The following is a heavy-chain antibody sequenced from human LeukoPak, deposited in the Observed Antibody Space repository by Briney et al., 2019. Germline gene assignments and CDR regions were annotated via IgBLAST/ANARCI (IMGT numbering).Heavy chain of an antibody. CDR3: ARAPYGSGRGDDAFDI. Sequence: GSLRLSCAASGFTFSRYSINWVRQAPGKGLEWVSYISTSSSIIFYADSVKGRFTISRDNAKNSLHLQMNSLRAEDTAVYYCARAPYGSGRGDDAFDIWGQGTMVTVSS. CDR2: ISTSSSII. D-gene: IGHD3-10*01. CDR1: GFTFSRYS. V-gene: IGHV3-48*01. J-gene: IGHJ3*02.